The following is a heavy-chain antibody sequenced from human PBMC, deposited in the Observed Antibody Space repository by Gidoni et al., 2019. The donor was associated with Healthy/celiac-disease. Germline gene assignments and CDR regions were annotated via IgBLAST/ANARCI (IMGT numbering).Heavy chain of an antibody. Sequence: QVQLQESGPGMVKPSKTLSLTCTVSGGSISSGGYYWSWIRQHPGKGLEGIGYIYYSGSTYYNPSLKSRVTISVDTSKNQFSLKLSSVTAADTAVYYCARDRRDYSNYEYFDYWGQGTLVTVSS. D-gene: IGHD4-4*01. CDR1: GGSISSGGYY. J-gene: IGHJ4*02. CDR2: IYYSGST. V-gene: IGHV4-31*03. CDR3: ARDRRDYSNYEYFDY.